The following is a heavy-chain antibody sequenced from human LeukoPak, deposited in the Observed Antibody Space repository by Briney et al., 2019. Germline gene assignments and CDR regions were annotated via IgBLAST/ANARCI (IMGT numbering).Heavy chain of an antibody. CDR2: INPSGGST. CDR1: GYTFTSYG. D-gene: IGHD5/OR15-5a*01. Sequence: PVASVKVSCKASGYTFTSYGISWVRQAPGQGLEWMGIINPSGGSTSYAQKFQGRVTMTRDTSTSTVYMKVTSLRSEDTAVYYCARGFDGLRLKGQYFDYWGQGTLVTVSS. V-gene: IGHV1-46*01. CDR3: ARGFDGLRLKGQYFDY. J-gene: IGHJ4*02.